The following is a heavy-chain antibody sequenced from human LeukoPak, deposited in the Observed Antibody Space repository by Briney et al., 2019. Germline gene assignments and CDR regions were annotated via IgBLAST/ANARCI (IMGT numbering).Heavy chain of an antibody. CDR2: ISAYNGDT. CDR3: ARDHFIMFGGVNWFDP. D-gene: IGHD3-16*01. J-gene: IGHJ5*02. Sequence: ASVKVSCKASGYTFPSYGIIWVRQAPGQGLEWMGWISAYNGDTNYAQKLQGRVTMTTDTFTSTAYMELRSLRSDDTAVYYCARDHFIMFGGVNWFDPWGQGTLVTVSS. CDR1: GYTFPSYG. V-gene: IGHV1-18*01.